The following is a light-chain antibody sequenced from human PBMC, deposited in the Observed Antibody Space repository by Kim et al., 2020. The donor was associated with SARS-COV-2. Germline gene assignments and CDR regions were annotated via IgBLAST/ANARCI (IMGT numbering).Light chain of an antibody. CDR3: QQYGSSPR. CDR2: GAS. V-gene: IGKV3-20*01. J-gene: IGKJ4*01. Sequence: LPPGESATRSCRASHSVTSNSLAWYQQKPGQTPRLLIYGASSRATGIPDRFSGSGSGTDFTLTISRLEPEDFAVYYCQQYGSSPRFGGGTKVDIK. CDR1: HSVTSNS.